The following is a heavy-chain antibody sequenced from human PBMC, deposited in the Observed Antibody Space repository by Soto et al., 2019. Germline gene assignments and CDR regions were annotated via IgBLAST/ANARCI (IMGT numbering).Heavy chain of an antibody. V-gene: IGHV3-33*01. D-gene: IGHD5-18*01. CDR2: IWYDGSNK. CDR3: ASALTDTAMVLEY. J-gene: IGHJ4*02. Sequence: QVQLVESGGGVVQPGRSLRLSCAASGFTFSSYGMHWVRQAPGKGLEWVAVIWYDGSNKYYADSVKGRFTISRDNSKNTLYLQMNSLGAEDTAVYYCASALTDTAMVLEYWGQGTLVTVFS. CDR1: GFTFSSYG.